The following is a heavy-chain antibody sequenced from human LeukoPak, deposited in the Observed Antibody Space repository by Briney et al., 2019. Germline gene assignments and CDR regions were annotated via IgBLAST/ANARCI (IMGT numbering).Heavy chain of an antibody. V-gene: IGHV4-34*01. D-gene: IGHD2-2*01. CDR3: ARGRFGVVVPAAIRRVYGMDV. J-gene: IGHJ6*02. CDR2: INRSGST. CDR1: GGSFSGYY. Sequence: SETLSLTCAVYGGSFSGYYWSWIRQPPGKGLEWIGEINRSGSTNYNTSLNSRDTISVDMSKTQFSLKLSSVTAADTAVYYCARGRFGVVVPAAIRRVYGMDVWGQGTTDTVSS.